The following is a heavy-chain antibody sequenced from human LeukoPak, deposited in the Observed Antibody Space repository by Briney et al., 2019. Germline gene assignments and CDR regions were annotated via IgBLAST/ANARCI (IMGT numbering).Heavy chain of an antibody. CDR3: ARLWYYGSGSYPDY. CDR1: GGSISSSSYY. V-gene: IGHV4-39*01. J-gene: IGHJ4*02. D-gene: IGHD3-10*01. Sequence: SETLSLTCTVSGGSISSSSYYWGWIRQPPGKGLEWIGSIYYSGSTYYNPSLKSRVTISVDTSKNQFSLKLSSVTAADTAVYYCARLWYYGSGSYPDYWGQGTLVTVSS. CDR2: IYYSGST.